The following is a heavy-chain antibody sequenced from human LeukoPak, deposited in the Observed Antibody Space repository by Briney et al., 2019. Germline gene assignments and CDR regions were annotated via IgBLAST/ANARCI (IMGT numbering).Heavy chain of an antibody. V-gene: IGHV4-4*07. CDR1: GGSISSYY. D-gene: IGHD1-26*01. CDR3: AREGEKWELLRHDAFDS. CDR2: IYTSGST. Sequence: SETLSLTCTVSGGSISSYYWSWIRQPAGKGLEWVGRIYTSGSTNYNPSLKSRVTMSVDTSTNHFSLKLSSVTAADTAVYYCAREGEKWELLRHDAFDSWGQGTMVTVSS. J-gene: IGHJ3*02.